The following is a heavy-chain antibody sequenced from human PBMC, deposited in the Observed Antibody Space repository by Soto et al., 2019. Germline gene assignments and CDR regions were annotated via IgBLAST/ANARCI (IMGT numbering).Heavy chain of an antibody. D-gene: IGHD4-17*01. Sequence: QVQLQQWGAGLLRPSETLSLTCAVYGGSLSGYYWSWIRQPPGKGLEWIGEIDQTGSTSYNPALKSRVTLSVDTSKKEFFLKLTSVTAADTAVYYCARNDYGDYRPVYWGQGTLVTVSS. CDR1: GGSLSGYY. J-gene: IGHJ4*02. CDR3: ARNDYGDYRPVY. CDR2: IDQTGST. V-gene: IGHV4-34*02.